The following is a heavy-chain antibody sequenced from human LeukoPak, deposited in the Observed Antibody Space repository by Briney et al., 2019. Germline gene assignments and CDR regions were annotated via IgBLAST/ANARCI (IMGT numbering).Heavy chain of an antibody. V-gene: IGHV4-39*07. Sequence: PSETLSLTCTVSGGSISSSSYYWGWIRQPPGKGLEWIGRIYTSGSTNYNPSLKSRVTMSVDTSKNQFSLKLSSVTAADTAVYYCAKGGAVAGLEGGWGQGTLVTVSS. D-gene: IGHD6-19*01. J-gene: IGHJ4*02. CDR3: AKGGAVAGLEGG. CDR1: GGSISSSSYY. CDR2: IYTSGST.